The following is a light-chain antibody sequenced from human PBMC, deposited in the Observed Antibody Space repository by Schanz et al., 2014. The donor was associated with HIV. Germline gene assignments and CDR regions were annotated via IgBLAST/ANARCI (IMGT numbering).Light chain of an antibody. CDR1: SSNIGSNT. CDR3: TTWDDSLNGWV. CDR2: SNN. J-gene: IGLJ3*02. Sequence: QSVLTQPPSASGTPGQRVTLSCSGSSSNIGSNTVNWYQQLPGTAPKLLIYSNNQRPSGVPGRFSGSQSGTSASLAISGLQSEDEADYYCTTWDDSLNGWVFGGGTKLTVL. V-gene: IGLV1-44*01.